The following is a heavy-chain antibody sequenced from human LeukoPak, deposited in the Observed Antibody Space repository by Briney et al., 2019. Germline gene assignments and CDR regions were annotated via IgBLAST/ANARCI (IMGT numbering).Heavy chain of an antibody. CDR3: ARGRTIAAAMYYFDY. Sequence: GASVKVSCKASGGTFSSYAISWVRQAPGQGLEWMGGIIPIFGTANYAQKFQGRVTITADESTSTAYMELSSLRSEDTAVYYCARGRTIAAAMYYFDYWGQGTLVTVSS. V-gene: IGHV1-69*13. J-gene: IGHJ4*02. CDR1: GGTFSSYA. CDR2: IIPIFGTA. D-gene: IGHD6-13*01.